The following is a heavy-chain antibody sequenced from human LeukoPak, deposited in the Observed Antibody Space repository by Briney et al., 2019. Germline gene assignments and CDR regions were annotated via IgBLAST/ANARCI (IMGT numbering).Heavy chain of an antibody. J-gene: IGHJ4*02. V-gene: IGHV3-53*01. CDR2: IYSGGST. CDR3: ASAWYSSSPGFLDY. Sequence: PGGSLRLSCAASGFTVSSNYMSWVRQAPGKGLEWVSVIYSGGSTYYADSVKGRFTISRDNSKNTLYLQMNSLRAEDTAVYYCASAWYSSSPGFLDYWGQGTLVTVSS. CDR1: GFTVSSNY. D-gene: IGHD6-13*01.